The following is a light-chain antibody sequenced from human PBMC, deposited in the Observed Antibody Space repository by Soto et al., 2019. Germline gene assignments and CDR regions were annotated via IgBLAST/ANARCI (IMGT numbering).Light chain of an antibody. CDR3: QQRSNWPR. CDR1: QRVTSSY. CDR2: DAS. Sequence: EIVMTRFPATLSLSPGETATLSCGASQRVTSSYLAWYQQKPGQAPRLLIYDASNRATGIPARFSGSGSGTDFTLTISSLEPEDFAVYYCQQRSNWPRFGQGTRLEI. J-gene: IGKJ5*01. V-gene: IGKV3-11*01.